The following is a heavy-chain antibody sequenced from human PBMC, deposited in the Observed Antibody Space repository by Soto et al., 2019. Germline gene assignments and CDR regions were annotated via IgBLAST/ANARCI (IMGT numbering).Heavy chain of an antibody. D-gene: IGHD3-3*01. Sequence: SSETLSLTCTVSGGSISSYYWSWIRQPPGKGLEWIGYIYYSGSTNYNPSLKSRVTISVDTSKNQFSLKLSSVTAADTAVYYCARRNYDFWSGYEPAYYYYYYMDVWGKGTTVTVSS. V-gene: IGHV4-59*01. CDR1: GGSISSYY. CDR2: IYYSGST. J-gene: IGHJ6*03. CDR3: ARRNYDFWSGYEPAYYYYYYMDV.